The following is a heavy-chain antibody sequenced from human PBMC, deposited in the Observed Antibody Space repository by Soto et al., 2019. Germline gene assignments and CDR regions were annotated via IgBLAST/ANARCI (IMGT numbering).Heavy chain of an antibody. CDR3: ARDGLYSYGGLYGMDV. CDR1: GGSISSGGYY. V-gene: IGHV4-31*03. Sequence: QVQLQESGPGLVKPSQTLSLTCTVSGGSISSGGYYWSWIRQHPGKGLEWIGYIYYSGSTYYNPSLKSRVTISVVTSKNQFSLKLSSVTAADTAVYYCARDGLYSYGGLYGMDVWGQGTTVTVSS. D-gene: IGHD5-18*01. J-gene: IGHJ6*02. CDR2: IYYSGST.